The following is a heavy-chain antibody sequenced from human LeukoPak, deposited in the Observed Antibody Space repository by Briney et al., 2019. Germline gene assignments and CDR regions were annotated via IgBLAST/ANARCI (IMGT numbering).Heavy chain of an antibody. CDR2: ITGSGGST. D-gene: IGHD7-27*01. J-gene: IGHJ4*02. CDR3: ATGRNWGLYY. Sequence: GGSLRLSCAASGFTFSSYAMSWVRQAPGKGLEWVSAITGSGGSTYYADSVKGRFTISRDNSKNTLYVQMNSLRAEDTAVYYCATGRNWGLYYWGQGTLVTVSS. CDR1: GFTFSSYA. V-gene: IGHV3-23*01.